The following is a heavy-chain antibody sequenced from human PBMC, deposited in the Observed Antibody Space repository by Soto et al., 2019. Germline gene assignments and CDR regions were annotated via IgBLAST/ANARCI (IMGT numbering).Heavy chain of an antibody. CDR2: IYWDDDK. D-gene: IGHD3-16*01. CDR1: GFSLSTRDVG. J-gene: IGHJ4*02. Sequence: QITLNESGPTLVKPTQTLTLTCTFSGFSLSTRDVGVGWIRQPPGKALEWLGVIYWDDDKSYSPSLKSRLTITKDTSKNQVVLRMTKMDPVDTATYYCAHGRGGVASFWGQGTLVTVSS. V-gene: IGHV2-5*02. CDR3: AHGRGGVASF.